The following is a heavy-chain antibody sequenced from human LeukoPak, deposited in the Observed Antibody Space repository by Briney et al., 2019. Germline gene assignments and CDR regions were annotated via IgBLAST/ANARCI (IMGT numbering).Heavy chain of an antibody. CDR1: GXTFSSYD. CDR3: ARGWGSGGQQYLGY. D-gene: IGHD6-13*01. J-gene: IGHJ4*02. V-gene: IGHV3-13*04. Sequence: GSLRLSFAASGXTFSSYDMHWVRQPTGKGMEWVSGIGTAGDTYYPGSVKGRFTTSRDNAKNSLYLQMNSLRAGDTAVYFCARGWGSGGQQYLGYWGQETLVTVSS. CDR2: IGTAGDT.